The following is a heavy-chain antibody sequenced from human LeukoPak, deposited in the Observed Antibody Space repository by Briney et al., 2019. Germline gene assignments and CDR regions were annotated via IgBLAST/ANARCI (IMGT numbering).Heavy chain of an antibody. CDR2: IIPIFGTA. Sequence: ASVSVSCKASGYTFTSYGISWVRQAPGQGLEWMGGIIPIFGTANYAQKLQGRVTITADESTSTAYMELSSLRSEDTAVYYCARGGRFGELLSTPPWGQGTLVTVSS. V-gene: IGHV1-69*13. CDR1: GYTFTSYG. D-gene: IGHD3-10*01. CDR3: ARGGRFGELLSTPP. J-gene: IGHJ5*02.